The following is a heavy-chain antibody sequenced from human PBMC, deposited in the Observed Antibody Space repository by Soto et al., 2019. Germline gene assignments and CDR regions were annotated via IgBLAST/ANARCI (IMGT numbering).Heavy chain of an antibody. CDR2: ISNNGNT. CDR3: AGARIRGVFAY. Sequence: EVQMVESGGGLVQPGGSLRLSCAASGFTVSSNYMSWVRQAPGKGLEWVSVISNNGNTYYADSVKGRFTISRDNSMNTLYLKMNSLRVEDTALYYCAGARIRGVFAYWGQGTLVTVSS. J-gene: IGHJ4*02. CDR1: GFTVSSNY. D-gene: IGHD3-10*01. V-gene: IGHV3-66*01.